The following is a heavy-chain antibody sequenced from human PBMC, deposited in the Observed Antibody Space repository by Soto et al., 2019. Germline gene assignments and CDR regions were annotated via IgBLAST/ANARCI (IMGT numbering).Heavy chain of an antibody. V-gene: IGHV3-11*05. D-gene: IGHD5-12*01. CDR3: ARSRCLYSSCCHEAF. J-gene: IGHJ4*02. CDR2: IITGNTYT. CDR1: GFTFSDYY. Sequence: QVQLVESGGRLVKPGGSLRLSCAASGFTFSDYYMSWIRQAPGKGLEWLSHIITGNTYTRYADSVKGRFTSSRDNAKNSLDLQLNTLPLEDTAVYYLARSRCLYSSCCHEAFWGQGTLVTVSS.